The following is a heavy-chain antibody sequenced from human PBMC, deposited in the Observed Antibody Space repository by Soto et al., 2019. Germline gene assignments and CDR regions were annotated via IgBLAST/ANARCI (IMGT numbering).Heavy chain of an antibody. CDR1: GGSFSGYY. J-gene: IGHJ4*02. Sequence: SETLSLTCAVYGGSFSGYYWSWIRQPPGKGLEWIGEINHSGSTNYNPSLKSRVTISGDTSKNQFSLKLSSVTAADTALYYCVRGTSVVTPSLDYWGQGTLVTVSS. V-gene: IGHV4-34*01. CDR2: INHSGST. CDR3: VRGTSVVTPSLDY. D-gene: IGHD2-21*02.